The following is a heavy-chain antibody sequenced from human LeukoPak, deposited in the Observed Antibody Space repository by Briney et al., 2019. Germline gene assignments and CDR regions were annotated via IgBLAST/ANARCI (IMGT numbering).Heavy chain of an antibody. V-gene: IGHV3-30*18. CDR3: AKDEYTAMATMGY. Sequence: PGGSLRLSCAASGFTFSSYGMHWVRQAPGKGLEWVAVISYDGSNKYYADSVKGRFTIARDNSKNTLYLQMNSLRAEDTAVYYCAKDEYTAMATMGYWGQGTLVTVSS. J-gene: IGHJ4*02. CDR1: GFTFSSYG. D-gene: IGHD5-18*01. CDR2: ISYDGSNK.